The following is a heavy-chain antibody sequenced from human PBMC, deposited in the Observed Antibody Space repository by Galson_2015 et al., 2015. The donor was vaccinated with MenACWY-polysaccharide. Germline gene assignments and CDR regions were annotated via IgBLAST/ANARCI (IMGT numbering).Heavy chain of an antibody. CDR3: TKAGAKYCRGSSCSFNWFDP. J-gene: IGHJ5*02. CDR1: GFSFSTYW. D-gene: IGHD2-15*01. CDR2: INADGSAT. V-gene: IGHV3-74*01. Sequence: SLRLSCAASGFSFSTYWMHWVRHAPGKGLVWVSRINADGSATDYADSVRGRFTISRDNAKNTLYLEMNSLGAEDTAVYYCTKAGAKYCRGSSCSFNWFDPWGQGTLVTVSS.